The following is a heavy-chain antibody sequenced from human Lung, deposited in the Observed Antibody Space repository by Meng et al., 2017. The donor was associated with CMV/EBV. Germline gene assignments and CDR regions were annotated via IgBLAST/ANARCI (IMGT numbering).Heavy chain of an antibody. J-gene: IGHJ4*02. CDR3: ARDPGYCSSTSCSGCFDY. CDR1: GFTFSSYW. D-gene: IGHD2-2*01. Sequence: SXAASGFTFSSYWMSWVRQAPGKGLEWVANIKQDGSEKYYVDSVKGRFTISRDNAKNSLYLQMNSLRAEDTAVYYCARDPGYCSSTSCSGCFDYWGQGXLVTVSS. V-gene: IGHV3-7*01. CDR2: IKQDGSEK.